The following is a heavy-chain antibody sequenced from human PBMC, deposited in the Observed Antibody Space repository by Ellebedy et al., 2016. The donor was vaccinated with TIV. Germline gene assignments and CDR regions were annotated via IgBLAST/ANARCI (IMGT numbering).Heavy chain of an antibody. CDR1: GFTFSSYW. J-gene: IGHJ4*02. D-gene: IGHD3-22*01. CDR2: IKQDGSEK. CDR3: ARVYDSIDY. V-gene: IGHV3-7*01. Sequence: GESLKISCAASGFTFSSYWMSWVRQAPGKGLEWVANIKQDGSEKYYVDSVKGRFTISRDNAKNSLYLQMNSLRAKDTAVYYCARVYDSIDYWGQGTLVTVSS.